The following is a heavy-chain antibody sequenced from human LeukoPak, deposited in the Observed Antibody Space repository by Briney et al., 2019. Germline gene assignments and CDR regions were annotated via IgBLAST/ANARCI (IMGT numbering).Heavy chain of an antibody. CDR1: GFTFSTYV. J-gene: IGHJ4*02. Sequence: GGSLRLSCSVSGFTFSTYVMHWVRQAPGKGLEYVSAISSNGDNTYYADSVKGRFTISRDNSKNTLYLQMSSLRANDTAVYYCVRGSGYWGQGTLVTVSS. CDR3: VRGSGY. V-gene: IGHV3-64D*06. CDR2: ISSNGDNT. D-gene: IGHD3-10*01.